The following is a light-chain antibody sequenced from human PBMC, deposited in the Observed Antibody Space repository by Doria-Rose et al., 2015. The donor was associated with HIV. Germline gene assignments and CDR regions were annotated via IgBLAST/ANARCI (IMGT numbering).Light chain of an antibody. CDR1: QDINNY. V-gene: IGKV1-17*03. CDR2: GAS. J-gene: IGKJ2*01. Sequence: DIQMTQSPSAMSASVGDRVTITCRASQDINNYLGWFQQRPGQVPKRLIYGASSLQGGVPPRFSGSGSGTEFTLTISGLQPEDFATYYCLQHKSYPHTFGQGTKLEIK. CDR3: LQHKSYPHT.